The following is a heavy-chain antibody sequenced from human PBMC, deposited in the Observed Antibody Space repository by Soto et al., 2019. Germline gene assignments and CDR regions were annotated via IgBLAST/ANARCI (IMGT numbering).Heavy chain of an antibody. V-gene: IGHV3-9*01. D-gene: IGHD4-17*01. CDR3: AKDKSTGEYSYYRYMDV. CDR2: ISWNSGQF. CDR1: GFNFENYA. Sequence: EVLLVESGGGLVQPDRPLRLSCAASGFNFENYAMHWVRQAPGKGLEWVSGISWNSGQFDYAGSVRGRFTISRDNGKNSLYLEMNSLRPDDTALYFCAKDKSTGEYSYYRYMDVWGRGTTVIVSS. J-gene: IGHJ6*03.